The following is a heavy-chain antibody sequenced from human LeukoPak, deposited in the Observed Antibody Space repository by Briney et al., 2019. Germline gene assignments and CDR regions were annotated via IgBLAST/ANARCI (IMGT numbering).Heavy chain of an antibody. Sequence: SGPTLVNPTQTLTLTCTFSGFSFTTTGVGVGWIRQPPGEALEWLTLIYWDDDKRYSPSLKSRLTITKDTSKNQVVLTMTNMDPVDTATYYYAHRREMATLVYAFDIWGQGTMVTVSS. V-gene: IGHV2-5*02. CDR2: IYWDDDK. CDR3: AHRREMATLVYAFDI. J-gene: IGHJ3*02. D-gene: IGHD5-24*01. CDR1: GFSFTTTGVG.